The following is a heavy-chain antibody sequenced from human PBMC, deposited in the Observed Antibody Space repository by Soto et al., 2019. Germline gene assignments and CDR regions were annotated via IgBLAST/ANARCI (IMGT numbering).Heavy chain of an antibody. CDR1: GGSISSGDYY. CDR2: IYYSGST. J-gene: IGHJ3*02. Sequence: SETLSLTCTVSGGSISSGDYYWSWIRQPPGKGLEWIGYIYYSGSTYYNPSLKSRVTISVDTSKNQFSLKLSSVTAADTAVYYCARGAYNWNLGALDIWGQGTMVTVSS. CDR3: ARGAYNWNLGALDI. V-gene: IGHV4-30-4*01. D-gene: IGHD1-7*01.